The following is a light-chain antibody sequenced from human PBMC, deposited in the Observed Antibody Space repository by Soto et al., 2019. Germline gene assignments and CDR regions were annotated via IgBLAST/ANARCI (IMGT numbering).Light chain of an antibody. CDR1: QSVSSSY. J-gene: IGKJ3*01. CDR2: GAS. V-gene: IGKV3-20*01. Sequence: EIVLTQSPGTLSLSPGERATLSCRASQSVSSSYLAWYQQKPGQAPMLLIYGASSRATAIPDRFSGSGSGTDFTLTISRLEPEDFAVYYWQQYGSSPPFTFGHGTKVDIK. CDR3: QQYGSSPPFT.